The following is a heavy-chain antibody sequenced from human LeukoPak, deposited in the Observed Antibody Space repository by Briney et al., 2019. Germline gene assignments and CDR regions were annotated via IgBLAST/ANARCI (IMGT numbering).Heavy chain of an antibody. Sequence: ASVKVSCKASGYTFTSYGISWVRQAPGQGLEWMGWISAYNGNTNYAQKLQGRVTMTTDTSTSTAYMELRSLRSDDTAVYYCARQLVARYYYYYYMDVWAKGPRSPSP. CDR1: GYTFTSYG. D-gene: IGHD6-6*01. J-gene: IGHJ6*03. V-gene: IGHV1-18*01. CDR3: ARQLVARYYYYYYMDV. CDR2: ISAYNGNT.